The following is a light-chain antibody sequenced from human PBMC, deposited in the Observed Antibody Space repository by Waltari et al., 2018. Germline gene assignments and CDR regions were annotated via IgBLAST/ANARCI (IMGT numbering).Light chain of an antibody. V-gene: IGKV3-15*01. Sequence: EIVMTQSPASLSLSPGERATLSCRASQSVTTNLAWYQQKPGQAPRLLIYGASTRAAGIPVRFSGSGSGTEFTLTVSGLQSEDFAIYYCQQYNDRPPWTFGQGTKVEIK. CDR1: QSVTTN. CDR3: QQYNDRPPWT. CDR2: GAS. J-gene: IGKJ1*01.